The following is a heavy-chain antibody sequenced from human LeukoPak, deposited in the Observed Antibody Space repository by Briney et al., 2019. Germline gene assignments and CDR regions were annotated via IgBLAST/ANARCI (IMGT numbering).Heavy chain of an antibody. CDR1: VGSISSGDYY. J-gene: IGHJ4*02. D-gene: IGHD1-26*01. CDR2: IYFSGST. Sequence: SETLSLTCTVSVGSISSGDYYWSWIRQPPGRGLEWIGYIYFSGSTYYNPSLKSRLTMSIDTSKNQFSLRLNSVAAADTAVYFCARAHIVGATVDYWAREPWSPSPQ. V-gene: IGHV4-30-4*01. CDR3: ARAHIVGATVDY.